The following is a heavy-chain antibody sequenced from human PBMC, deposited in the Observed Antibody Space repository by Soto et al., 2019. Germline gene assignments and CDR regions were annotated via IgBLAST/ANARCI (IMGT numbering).Heavy chain of an antibody. D-gene: IGHD2-2*01. CDR1: GYTFTSYG. Sequence: ASVTVSCKASGYTFTSYGISWVRQAPGQGLEWMGWISAYNDNTNYAQKLQGRVTISVDTSKNQFSLKLSSVTAADTAVYYSARFAGCSSTSCIWGGNWFDPWGKGTLVTVSS. CDR2: ISAYNDNT. CDR3: ARFAGCSSTSCIWGGNWFDP. J-gene: IGHJ5*02. V-gene: IGHV1-18*01.